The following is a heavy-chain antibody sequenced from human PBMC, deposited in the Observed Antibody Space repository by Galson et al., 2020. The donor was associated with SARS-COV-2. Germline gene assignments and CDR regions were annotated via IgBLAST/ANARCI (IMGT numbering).Heavy chain of an antibody. V-gene: IGHV1-18*01. CDR2: VSAYSGTT. CDR3: ARSTYRHYYHSNGYRWFDP. J-gene: IGHJ5*02. Sequence: ASVKVSCKASGYTYTDYGISWVRQAPGQGLEWMGGVSAYSGTTDYAQNLQGRVTMTTDTSTNTAYMELRSLRSDDTAVYYCARSTYRHYYHSNGYRWFDPWGHGTLVTVSS. CDR1: GYTYTDYG. D-gene: IGHD3-22*01.